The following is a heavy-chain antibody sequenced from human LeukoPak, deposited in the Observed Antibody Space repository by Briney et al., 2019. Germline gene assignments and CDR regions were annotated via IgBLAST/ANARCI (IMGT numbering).Heavy chain of an antibody. CDR1: GYSFTNYY. CDR3: ATGAAAGTPRLYSPDY. V-gene: IGHV5-51*01. CDR2: ILPRDSGT. Sequence: GESLKISCKGSGYSFTNYYIGWVRQMPGKGLEWMGVILPRDSGTHYSPSFQGQVVISVDKSITTVYLQWNSLKTSDTAKYYTATGAAAGTPRLYSPDYWGQGTLVTVSS. J-gene: IGHJ4*02. D-gene: IGHD6-13*01.